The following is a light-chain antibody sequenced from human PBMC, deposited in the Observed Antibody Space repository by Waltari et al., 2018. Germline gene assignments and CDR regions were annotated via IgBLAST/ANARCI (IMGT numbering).Light chain of an antibody. Sequence: QLVLTQSPSASASLGASVKLPCTLSRGHSSNVIAWLQQQPEKGPRFLMKVKSDGSHRKGDGIPDRFSGSSSGAERYLSISSLQSEDEADYFCQTGGHGTWVFGGGTKLTVL. V-gene: IGLV4-69*01. CDR1: RGHSSNV. CDR2: VKSDGSH. J-gene: IGLJ3*02. CDR3: QTGGHGTWV.